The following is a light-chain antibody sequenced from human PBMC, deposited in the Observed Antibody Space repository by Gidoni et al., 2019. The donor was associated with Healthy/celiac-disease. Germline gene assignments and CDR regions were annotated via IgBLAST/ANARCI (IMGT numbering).Light chain of an antibody. J-gene: IGKJ4*01. V-gene: IGKV1-9*01. CDR1: QGISSY. CDR3: QQLNSYPLT. Sequence: IQLTQSPSSLSASVGDRVTITCRASQGISSYLAWYQQKPGKAPKLLIYAASTLQSGVPSWFSGSGSGTDFTLTNSSLQPEDFATYYCQQLNSYPLTFGGXTKVEIK. CDR2: AAS.